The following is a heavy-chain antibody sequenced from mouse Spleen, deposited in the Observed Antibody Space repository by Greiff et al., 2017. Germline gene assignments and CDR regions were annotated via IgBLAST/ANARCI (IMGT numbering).Heavy chain of an antibody. CDR1: GFNIKDDY. D-gene: IGHD3-2*01. J-gene: IGHJ2*01. CDR3: TDSSGYRGDY. V-gene: IGHV14-4*01. Sequence: VQLQQSGAELVRPGASVKLSCTASGFNIKDDYMHWVKQRPEQGLEWIGWIDPENGDTEYASKFQGKATITADTSSNTAYLQLSSLTSEDTAVYYCTDSSGYRGDYWGQGTTLTVSS. CDR2: IDPENGDT.